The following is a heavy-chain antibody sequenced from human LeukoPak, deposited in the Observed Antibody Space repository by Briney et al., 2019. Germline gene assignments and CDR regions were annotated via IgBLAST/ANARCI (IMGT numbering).Heavy chain of an antibody. CDR1: GRTFSSYA. D-gene: IGHD1-1*01. Sequence: AGSLRLSCAASGRTFSSYAMSWVRQAPGKGLQWVSAITASGGSTYYAGSVKGRLTISRDNSKNTLYLQMSSLRAEDTAVFYCAKRGTPLPYYDYWGQGALVTVSS. V-gene: IGHV3-23*01. J-gene: IGHJ4*02. CDR2: ITASGGST. CDR3: AKRGTPLPYYDY.